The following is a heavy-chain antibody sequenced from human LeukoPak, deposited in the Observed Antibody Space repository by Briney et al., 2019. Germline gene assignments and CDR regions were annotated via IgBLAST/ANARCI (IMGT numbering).Heavy chain of an antibody. CDR3: ARVNSETYYYGSGSYGWFDP. CDR1: GGSISSYY. CDR2: IYTSEST. D-gene: IGHD3-10*01. J-gene: IGHJ5*02. Sequence: PSETLSLTCTVSGGSISSYYWSWIRQPAGKGLEWIGRIYTSESTNYNPSLKSRVTMSVDTSKNQFSLKLSSVTAADTAVYYCARVNSETYYYGSGSYGWFDPWGQGTLVTVSS. V-gene: IGHV4-4*07.